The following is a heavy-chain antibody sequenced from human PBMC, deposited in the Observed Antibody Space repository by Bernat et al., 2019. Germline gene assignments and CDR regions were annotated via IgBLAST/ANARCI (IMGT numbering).Heavy chain of an antibody. Sequence: QVQLVESGGGVVQPGRSLRLSCAASGFTFSSYGMHWVRQALGKGLEWVAVIWYDGSNKYYADSVKGRFTISRDNSKNTLYLQMNSLRAEDTAVYYCARGAHYYDSSGYPLDYWGQGTLVTVSS. V-gene: IGHV3-33*01. J-gene: IGHJ4*02. CDR1: GFTFSSYG. CDR3: ARGAHYYDSSGYPLDY. D-gene: IGHD3-22*01. CDR2: IWYDGSNK.